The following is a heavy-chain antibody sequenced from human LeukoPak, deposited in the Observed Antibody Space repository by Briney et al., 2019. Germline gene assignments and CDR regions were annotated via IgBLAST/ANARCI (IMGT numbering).Heavy chain of an antibody. CDR3: ARDFYGDFGFDY. CDR2: ISSSSSYT. J-gene: IGHJ4*02. D-gene: IGHD4-17*01. V-gene: IGHV3-11*06. Sequence: GGSLRLSCAASGFTFSDYYMSWIRQAPGKGLEWVSYISSSSSYTNYADSVKGRFTISRDNGKNSLHLQMSSLKDEDSAMYYCARDFYGDFGFDYWGQGTLVTVSS. CDR1: GFTFSDYY.